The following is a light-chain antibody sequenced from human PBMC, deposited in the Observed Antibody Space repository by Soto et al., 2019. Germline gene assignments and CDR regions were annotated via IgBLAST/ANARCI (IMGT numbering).Light chain of an antibody. J-gene: IGKJ1*01. CDR1: QSISDW. CDR2: KAS. Sequence: DIQMTQSPSTLSASVGDRVTITCRASQSISDWLAWYQQKPGKAPKFLIYKASNLESGVPSRFSGSGSGTDFTLTSSSVQPDDFATYYCQYYDSYSWTFGQGTKVEIK. CDR3: QYYDSYSWT. V-gene: IGKV1-5*03.